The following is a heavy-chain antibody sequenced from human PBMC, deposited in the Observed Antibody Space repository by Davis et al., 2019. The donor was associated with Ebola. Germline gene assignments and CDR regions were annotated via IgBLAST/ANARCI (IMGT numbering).Heavy chain of an antibody. CDR2: ISGSGGST. J-gene: IGHJ4*02. CDR3: AKRCDSSGWDHFDY. CDR1: GFTFSSYA. Sequence: PGGSLRLSCAASGFTFSSYAMNWVRQAPGKGLEWGGGISGSGGSTDYADSVKGRFTISRDNSKNTLYVQMNSLRVEDTAVYYCAKRCDSSGWDHFDYWGQGTLVTVSS. V-gene: IGHV3-23*01. D-gene: IGHD6-19*01.